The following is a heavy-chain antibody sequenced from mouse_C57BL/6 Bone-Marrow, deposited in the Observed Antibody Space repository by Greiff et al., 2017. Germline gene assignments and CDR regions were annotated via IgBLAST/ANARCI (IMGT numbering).Heavy chain of an antibody. D-gene: IGHD3-2*02. CDR2: IDPSDSYT. Sequence: QVQLQQPGAELVRPGTSVKLSCKASGYTFTSYWMHWVKQRPGQGLEWIGVIDPSDSYTNYNQKFKGKATLTVDTSSSTAYMQLSSLTSEDSAVYYCARSRGQLRLLFAYWGQGTLVTVSA. CDR1: GYTFTSYW. CDR3: ARSRGQLRLLFAY. J-gene: IGHJ3*01. V-gene: IGHV1-59*01.